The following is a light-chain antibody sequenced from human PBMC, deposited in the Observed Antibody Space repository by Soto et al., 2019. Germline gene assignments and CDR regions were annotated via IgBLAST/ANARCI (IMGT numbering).Light chain of an antibody. CDR2: KAS. CDR1: QNIISW. J-gene: IGKJ2*01. V-gene: IGKV1-5*03. Sequence: DIQMTQSPSTLSASVGDRVTITCRASQNIISWLAWYQQKPGKAPKLLTYKASSLESGVPSRFSGSGSGTEFTLSINSLQPDDFATYSCQQYISFPHTFGQGTKPQIK. CDR3: QQYISFPHT.